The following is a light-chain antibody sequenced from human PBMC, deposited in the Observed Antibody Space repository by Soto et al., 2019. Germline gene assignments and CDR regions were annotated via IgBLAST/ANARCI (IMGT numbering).Light chain of an antibody. V-gene: IGLV4-69*01. CDR1: XXXXXXA. Sequence: QPVLTQSPSASASLGASVKLXXXLXXXXXXXAIAWHQQQPEKGPRYLMKLSSDGSHSKGDGIPDRFSGSSSGAERYLTISSLQSEDEADYYCQTWDTGARVVFGGGTKLTVL. CDR2: LSSDGSH. J-gene: IGLJ2*01. CDR3: QTWDTGARVV.